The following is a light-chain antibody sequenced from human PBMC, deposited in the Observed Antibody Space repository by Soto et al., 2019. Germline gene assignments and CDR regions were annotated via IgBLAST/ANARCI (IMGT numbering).Light chain of an antibody. CDR1: QSVSSSY. CDR3: QQYNEWPPFT. CDR2: GAS. V-gene: IGKV3D-15*01. J-gene: IGKJ5*01. Sequence: EIVMTQSPATLSVSPGERATLSCRAIQSVSSSYLAWYQQKPGQAPRLLIYGASSRATGIPDRFSGSGSGTDFTLTISSLRSEDSAIYYCQQYNEWPPFTFGQGTRLEIK.